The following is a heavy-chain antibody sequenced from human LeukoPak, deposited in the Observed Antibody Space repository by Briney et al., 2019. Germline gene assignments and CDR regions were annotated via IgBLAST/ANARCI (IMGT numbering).Heavy chain of an antibody. CDR3: ARDGIVVVPAAPYYYYYYMDV. Sequence: GGSLRLSCAASGFTFSSYSMNWVRQAPGKGLEWVSYISSSSSTIYYADSVKGRFTISRDNAKNSLYLQMNSLRAEDTAVYYCARDGIVVVPAAPYYYYYYMDVWGKGTTVTVSS. J-gene: IGHJ6*03. CDR1: GFTFSSYS. CDR2: ISSSSSTI. D-gene: IGHD2-2*01. V-gene: IGHV3-48*04.